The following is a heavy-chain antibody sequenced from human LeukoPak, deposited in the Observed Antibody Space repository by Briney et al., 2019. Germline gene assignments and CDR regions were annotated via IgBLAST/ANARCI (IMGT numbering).Heavy chain of an antibody. J-gene: IGHJ6*02. V-gene: IGHV1-69*04. Sequence: GASVKVSCKASGGTFSSYAISWVRQAPGEGREWMGRIIPILGIANYAQKLQGRVTITADKSTSTAYMELSSLRSEDTAVYYCTRDGIGYCSGGSCYRPDYYYYGMDVWGQGTMVTVSS. CDR2: IIPILGIA. CDR3: TRDGIGYCSGGSCYRPDYYYYGMDV. D-gene: IGHD2-15*01. CDR1: GGTFSSYA.